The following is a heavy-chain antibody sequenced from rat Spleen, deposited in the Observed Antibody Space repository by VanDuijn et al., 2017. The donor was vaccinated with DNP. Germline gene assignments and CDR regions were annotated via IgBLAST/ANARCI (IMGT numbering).Heavy chain of an antibody. V-gene: IGHV5-31*01. CDR2: ITSSGGST. Sequence: EVQLVESGGDLVQPGRSLKLSCVASGFTFNNYWMTWIRQVPGKGLEWVASITSSGGSTYYPDSVKGRFTNPRDNAKNTLYLQMNSLRSEDTATYCCAREVPGSPYWYFDFWGPGTMVTVSS. J-gene: IGHJ1*01. D-gene: IGHD1-4*01. CDR3: AREVPGSPYWYFDF. CDR1: GFTFNNYW.